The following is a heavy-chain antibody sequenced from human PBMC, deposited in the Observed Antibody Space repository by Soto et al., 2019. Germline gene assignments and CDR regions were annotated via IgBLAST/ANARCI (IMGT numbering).Heavy chain of an antibody. D-gene: IGHD3-22*01. J-gene: IGHJ3*02. CDR2: ISYDGSNK. CDR3: AKDGPYDTTLGAFDI. CDR1: VFTFSSYG. Sequence: ESGGGVVQPGRSLRLSCAASVFTFSSYGMHWVRQAPGKGLEWVAVISYDGSNKYYADSVKGRFTISRDNSKNTLYLQMNTLRAEDTAVYYCAKDGPYDTTLGAFDIWGQGTMVTVSS. V-gene: IGHV3-30*18.